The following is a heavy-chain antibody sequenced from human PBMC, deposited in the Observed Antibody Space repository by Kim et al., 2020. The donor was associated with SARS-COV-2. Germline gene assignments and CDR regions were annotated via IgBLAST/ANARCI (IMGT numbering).Heavy chain of an antibody. J-gene: IGHJ4*02. CDR2: IIPMIGIP. D-gene: IGHD2-2*01. CDR1: GGTFSIYA. CDR3: ASTLAPLGYCDSSSCPTTFFDF. Sequence: SVKVSCKTSGGTFSIYALSWVRQAPGQGLEWMGGIIPMIGIPNYAQTLQGRVTITADLSTSTAYMELSSLRSEDTAIYYCASTLAPLGYCDSSSCPTTFFDFWGQGTLVSVSS. V-gene: IGHV1-69*10.